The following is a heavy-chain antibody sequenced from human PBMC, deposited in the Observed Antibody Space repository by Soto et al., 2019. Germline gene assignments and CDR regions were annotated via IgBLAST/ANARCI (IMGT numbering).Heavy chain of an antibody. V-gene: IGHV1-69*13. J-gene: IGHJ5*02. Sequence: SVKVSCKASGGTFSSYAISWVRQAPGQRLEWMGGIIPIFGTANYAQKFQGRVTVTADESTSTAYMELSSLRSEDTAVYYCARDHIIFCTSCYAFRLWFDLWGQGTLVTVFS. CDR1: GGTFSSYA. CDR3: ARDHIIFCTSCYAFRLWFDL. D-gene: IGHD2-2*01. CDR2: IIPIFGTA.